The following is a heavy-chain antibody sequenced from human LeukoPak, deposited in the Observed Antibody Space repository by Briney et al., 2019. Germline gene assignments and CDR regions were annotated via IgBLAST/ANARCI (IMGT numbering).Heavy chain of an antibody. CDR2: ISSSSSYI. CDR3: ARDSIAVAGTFDY. D-gene: IGHD6-19*01. Sequence: GGSLRLSCAASGLTFSSYSMNWVHQAPGKGLEWVSSISSSSSYIYYADSVKGRFTISRDNAKNSLYLQMNSLRAEDTAVYYCARDSIAVAGTFDYWGQGTLVTVSS. CDR1: GLTFSSYS. V-gene: IGHV3-21*01. J-gene: IGHJ4*02.